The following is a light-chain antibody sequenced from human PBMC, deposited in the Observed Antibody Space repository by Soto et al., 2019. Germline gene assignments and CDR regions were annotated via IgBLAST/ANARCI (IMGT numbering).Light chain of an antibody. CDR1: TSNIGSNT. Sequence: QLVLTQPPSASGTPGQRVTISCSGRTSNIGSNTLDWYQQLPGTAPKLLIYSNNQRPSGVPDRFSGSKSGTSASLAISGLQSEDEADYYCATWDDSLNGWVFGGGTKLTVL. CDR3: ATWDDSLNGWV. V-gene: IGLV1-44*01. J-gene: IGLJ3*02. CDR2: SNN.